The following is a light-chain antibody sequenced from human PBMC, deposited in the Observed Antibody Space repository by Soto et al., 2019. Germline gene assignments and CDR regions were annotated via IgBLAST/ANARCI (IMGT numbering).Light chain of an antibody. CDR3: QSYDSSLSGSYV. V-gene: IGLV1-40*01. CDR2: GNS. J-gene: IGLJ1*01. Sequence: QAVVTQPPSVSGAPGQRVTISCTGSSSNIGAGYDVHWYQQLPGTAPKLLIYGNSNRPSGVPDRFSGSKSGTSASPAITGLQAEDEADYYCQSYDSSLSGSYVFGTGTKLTVL. CDR1: SSNIGAGYD.